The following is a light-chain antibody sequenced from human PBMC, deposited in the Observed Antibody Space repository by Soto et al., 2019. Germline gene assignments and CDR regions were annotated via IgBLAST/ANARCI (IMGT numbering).Light chain of an antibody. CDR1: QSISSW. Sequence: DMQMTQSPSTLSASEGDSVSITCRASQSISSWLAWYQQKPGKAPKVLIYDASNLEYGVPSRFSGSGFGTEFILTISSLQPEDFATYWCEHYGGMWTFGQGTKVDIK. CDR3: EHYGGMWT. CDR2: DAS. V-gene: IGKV1-5*01. J-gene: IGKJ1*01.